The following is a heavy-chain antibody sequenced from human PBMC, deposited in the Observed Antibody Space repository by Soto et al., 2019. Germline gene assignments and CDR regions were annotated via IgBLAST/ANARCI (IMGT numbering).Heavy chain of an antibody. Sequence: EVQLVQSGAEVKKPGESLKISCKGSGYNFSRYWIGWVRQMPGKGLEWMGMIFPDDSDTRYSPSLQGQVTISADKSISTSYLQWSSLKASDTAMYYCARGAFASKCDYWGQGTLVTVSS. CDR2: IFPDDSDT. CDR3: ARGAFASKCDY. J-gene: IGHJ4*02. D-gene: IGHD3-3*02. V-gene: IGHV5-51*03. CDR1: GYNFSRYW.